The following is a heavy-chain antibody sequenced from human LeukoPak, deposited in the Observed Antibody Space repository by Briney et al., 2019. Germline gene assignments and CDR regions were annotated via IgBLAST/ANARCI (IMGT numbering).Heavy chain of an antibody. V-gene: IGHV1-18*01. J-gene: IGHJ4*02. Sequence: GASVKVTCKASGYTFTSYGICWVRQAPGQGLEWMGWISAYNGNTNYAQKLQGRVTMTTDTSTSTAYMELRSLRSDDTAVYYCARVPYGSGRPYYFDYWGQGTLVTVSS. D-gene: IGHD3-10*01. CDR3: ARVPYGSGRPYYFDY. CDR2: ISAYNGNT. CDR1: GYTFTSYG.